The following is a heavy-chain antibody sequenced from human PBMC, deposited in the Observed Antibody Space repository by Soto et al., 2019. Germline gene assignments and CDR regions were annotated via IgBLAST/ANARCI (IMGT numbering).Heavy chain of an antibody. J-gene: IGHJ4*02. D-gene: IGHD2-15*01. CDR2: IRSKGNIHAT. Sequence: EVQLVESGGGLVQPGGSLKLSCTASGFRVTDSAMDWVRQAAGKGLEWVGRIRSKGNIHATTYGESVKGRFSISRDESQNMVYLQMNSLKIEDTAVYYCARHQGYVYGRPSLDDWGQGTLVTVSS. CDR3: ARHQGYVYGRPSLDD. CDR1: GFRVTDSA. V-gene: IGHV3-73*02.